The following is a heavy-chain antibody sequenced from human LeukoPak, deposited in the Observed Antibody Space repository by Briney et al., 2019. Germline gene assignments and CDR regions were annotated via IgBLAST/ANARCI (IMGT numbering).Heavy chain of an antibody. Sequence: GASVKVPCKASGYTFTNYGLNWVRQAPGQGLEWMGWISPYNGNTNYAQKYQDRVAMTLDTSTSTAYMELRSLRSDDTAVYYCARGGASGPDYWGQGTLVTVSS. CDR1: GYTFTNYG. CDR3: ARGGASGPDY. V-gene: IGHV1-18*01. J-gene: IGHJ4*02. D-gene: IGHD1-26*01. CDR2: ISPYNGNT.